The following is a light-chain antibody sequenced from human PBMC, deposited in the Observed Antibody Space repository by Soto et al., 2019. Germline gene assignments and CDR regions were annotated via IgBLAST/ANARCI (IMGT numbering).Light chain of an antibody. J-gene: IGKJ2*01. CDR1: QSVSSAY. CDR2: GAS. V-gene: IGKV3-20*01. Sequence: EIVLTQSPGTLSLSPGERATLSCRASQSVSSAYLAWYQQIPGQAPRLLIYGASSRATGLPDRFSGSGSGTDFTLTISGREPEDVAVDYCQQSGSSFYTFGQGTKLEIK. CDR3: QQSGSSFYT.